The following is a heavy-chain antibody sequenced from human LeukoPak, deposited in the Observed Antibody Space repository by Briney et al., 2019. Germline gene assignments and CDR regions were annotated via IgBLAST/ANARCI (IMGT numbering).Heavy chain of an antibody. J-gene: IGHJ3*02. Sequence: ASVEVSCKASGYTFTGYYMHWVRQAPGQGLEWMGWINPDSGVTNYAQKFQGRVTMTRDTSISTAYMELSRLRSDDTAVYYCARGRDSGSPYDAFDIWGQGTMVTVSS. V-gene: IGHV1-2*02. D-gene: IGHD1-26*01. CDR1: GYTFTGYY. CDR2: INPDSGVT. CDR3: ARGRDSGSPYDAFDI.